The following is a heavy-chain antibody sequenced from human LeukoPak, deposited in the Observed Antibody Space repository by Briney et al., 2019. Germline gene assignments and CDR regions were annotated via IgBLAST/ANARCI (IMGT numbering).Heavy chain of an antibody. D-gene: IGHD2-8*01. Sequence: ASVKVSCKASGYTFTNYGISWVRQAPGQGLEWMGWFSAYNGNTNYAQKLQGRVTMTTDTSTSTVYMELSSLRSEDTTVYYCARGPGGGIVLMVYFDYWGQGTLVTVSS. J-gene: IGHJ4*02. CDR2: FSAYNGNT. CDR1: GYTFTNYG. CDR3: ARGPGGGIVLMVYFDY. V-gene: IGHV1-18*01.